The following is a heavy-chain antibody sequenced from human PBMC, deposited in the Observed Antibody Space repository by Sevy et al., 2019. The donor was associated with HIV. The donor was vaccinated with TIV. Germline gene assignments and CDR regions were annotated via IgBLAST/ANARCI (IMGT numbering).Heavy chain of an antibody. CDR1: VFTFSSYA. CDR3: STWVLGNDY. D-gene: IGHD2-8*01. V-gene: IGHV3-23*01. CDR2: IRGSGGST. J-gene: IGHJ4*01. Sequence: GGSLKISCAASVFTFSSYAMSWVRQAPGKGLEWVSAIRGSGGSTYYADSVKGRFTISRDNSKNTLYLQMNSLRAEDTAVYYCSTWVLGNDYWGRGTLVTVSS.